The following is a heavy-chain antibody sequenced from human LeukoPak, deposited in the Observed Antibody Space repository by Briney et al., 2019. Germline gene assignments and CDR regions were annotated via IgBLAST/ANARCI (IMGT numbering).Heavy chain of an antibody. CDR2: ISSGRTT. CDR3: ATNSIFDY. V-gene: IGHV3-66*01. D-gene: IGHD2-21*01. J-gene: IGHJ4*02. CDR1: GFTVSSNY. Sequence: GGSLTLSCAAFGFTVSSNYMSWVSPAPGKGLEWVSVISSGRTTYYADSVKGRFTISRDNSKTTLFLQMNSLRAEDTALYYCATNSIFDYWGQGTLVTVSS.